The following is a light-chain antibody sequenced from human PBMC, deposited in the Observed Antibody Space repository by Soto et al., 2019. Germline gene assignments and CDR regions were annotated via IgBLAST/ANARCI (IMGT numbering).Light chain of an antibody. CDR1: QSIGTY. J-gene: IGKJ1*01. CDR3: QQSYSTTWT. CDR2: STS. V-gene: IGKV1-39*01. Sequence: DIQMTQSPSSLSASVGERVTITCRASQSIGTYLNWYQKRPGKAPKLLIYSTSTLQSGVPSRFSGAGSGTDFTLTISSLQPEDFANYSCQQSYSTTWTFGQGTKVDIK.